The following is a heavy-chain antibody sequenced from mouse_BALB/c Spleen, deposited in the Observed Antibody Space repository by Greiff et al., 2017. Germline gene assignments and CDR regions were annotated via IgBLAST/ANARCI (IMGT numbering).Heavy chain of an antibody. CDR3: NADTTGVSY. V-gene: IGHV14-4*02. D-gene: IGHD1-1*01. CDR1: GFNIKDYY. J-gene: IGHJ2*01. CDR2: IDPENGDT. Sequence: VQLQQSGAELVRSGASVKLSCTASGFNIKDYYMHWVKQRPEQGLEWIGWIDPENGDTEYAPKFQGKATMTADTSSNTAYLQLSSLTSEDTAVYYCNADTTGVSYWGQGTTLTVSS.